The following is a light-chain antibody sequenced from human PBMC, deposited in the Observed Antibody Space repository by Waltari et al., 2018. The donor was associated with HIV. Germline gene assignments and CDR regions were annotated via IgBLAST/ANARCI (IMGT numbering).Light chain of an antibody. CDR3: GTWDSSLSAAV. V-gene: IGLV1-51*01. J-gene: IGLJ2*01. CDR1: SSHIGNNS. Sequence: QSVLTQPPSVSAAPGQKVTIPCSGSSSHIGNNSVSWYQQLPGTAPKLLIYDNNKRPSGIPDRFSGSKSGTSATLGITGLQTGDEADYYCGTWDSSLSAAVFGGGTKLTVL. CDR2: DNN.